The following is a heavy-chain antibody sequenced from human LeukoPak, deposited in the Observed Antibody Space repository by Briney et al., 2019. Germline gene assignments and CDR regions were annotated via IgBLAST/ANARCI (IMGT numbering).Heavy chain of an antibody. CDR2: IWSDASNQ. Sequence: PGTSLRLSCAASGFSFSTYAMHWVRQAPGKGLDWVAMIWSDASNQYYADSVKGRFTISRDNSKNTLYLQLNSLRAEDTAVYYCAKGVLDGYKPYYFDYWGQGTLVTVSS. J-gene: IGHJ4*02. V-gene: IGHV3-33*06. CDR1: GFSFSTYA. D-gene: IGHD5-24*01. CDR3: AKGVLDGYKPYYFDY.